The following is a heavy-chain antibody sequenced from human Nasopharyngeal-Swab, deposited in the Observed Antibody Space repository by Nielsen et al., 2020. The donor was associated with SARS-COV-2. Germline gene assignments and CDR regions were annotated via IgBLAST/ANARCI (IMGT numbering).Heavy chain of an antibody. CDR2: MNPNSGNT. Sequence: ASVKVSCEASGYTFTSYDINWVRQATGQGLEWMGWMNPNSGNTGYAQKFQGRVTMTRNTSISTAYMELSSLRSEDTAVYYCARAERGRIVVVITSFYYYYMDVWGKGTTVTVSS. D-gene: IGHD3-22*01. CDR3: ARAERGRIVVVITSFYYYYMDV. CDR1: GYTFTSYD. V-gene: IGHV1-8*01. J-gene: IGHJ6*03.